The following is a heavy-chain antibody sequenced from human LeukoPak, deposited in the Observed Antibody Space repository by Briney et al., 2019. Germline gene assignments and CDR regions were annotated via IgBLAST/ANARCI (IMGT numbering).Heavy chain of an antibody. CDR1: GYTFTGYY. D-gene: IGHD2-2*03. J-gene: IGHJ4*02. CDR3: ARSLDIVVVPAAIGDY. Sequence: ASVKVSCKASGYTFTGYYMHRVRQAPGQGLEWMGWINPNSGGTNYAQKFQGRVTMTRDTSISTAYMELSRLRSDDTAVYYCARSLDIVVVPAAIGDYWGQGTLVTVSS. V-gene: IGHV1-2*02. CDR2: INPNSGGT.